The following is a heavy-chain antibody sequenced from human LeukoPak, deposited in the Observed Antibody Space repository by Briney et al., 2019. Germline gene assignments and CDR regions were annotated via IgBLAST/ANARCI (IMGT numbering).Heavy chain of an antibody. Sequence: SGGSLRLSCAASGFTFSSYWMHWVRQAPDKGLEWVAFIHFDGSDTYYTQSVKGRFTISRDDSKNTLYLQMNSLKTEDTALYYCAKDVATAMEYMDAWGEGTTVIVSS. V-gene: IGHV3-30*02. CDR3: AKDVATAMEYMDA. CDR2: IHFDGSDT. CDR1: GFTFSSYW. J-gene: IGHJ6*03. D-gene: IGHD5-18*01.